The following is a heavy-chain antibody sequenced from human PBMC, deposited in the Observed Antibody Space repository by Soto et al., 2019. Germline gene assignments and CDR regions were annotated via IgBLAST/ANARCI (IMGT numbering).Heavy chain of an antibody. J-gene: IGHJ6*02. Sequence: SSETLSLTCTVSGGSISSYYWSWIRQSAGKGLEWIGRIYNGGNTQYNPSLKSRVTMSADTSKNQFSLRLNSVTAADTAVYYCARDGSDSYGLDVWGQGTRSPSP. CDR3: ARDGSDSYGLDV. CDR1: GGSISSYY. D-gene: IGHD3-10*01. CDR2: IYNGGNT. V-gene: IGHV4-4*07.